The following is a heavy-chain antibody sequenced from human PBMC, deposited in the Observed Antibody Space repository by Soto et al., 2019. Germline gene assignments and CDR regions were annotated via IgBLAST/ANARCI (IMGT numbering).Heavy chain of an antibody. CDR2: ISGSCGST. CDR1: GFSFSSCA. J-gene: IGHJ4*02. Sequence: GGSLRLSCAASGFSFSSCAMSWVRQAPGKGQEWVSAISGSCGSTYYAGSLTGRFTISRDNPKNPLYLQMNSLRAEDPAVYYCAKFGFWSGYRLYSDYCGQRPLVTVSS. CDR3: AKFGFWSGYRLYSDY. D-gene: IGHD3-3*01. V-gene: IGHV3-23*01.